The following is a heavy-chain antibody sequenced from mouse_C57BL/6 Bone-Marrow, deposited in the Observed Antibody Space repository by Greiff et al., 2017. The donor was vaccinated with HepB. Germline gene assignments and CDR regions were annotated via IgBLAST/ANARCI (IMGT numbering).Heavy chain of an antibody. D-gene: IGHD1-1*01. CDR1: GFTFSDYY. J-gene: IGHJ3*01. CDR2: ISNGGGST. Sequence: DVQLQESGGGLVQPGGSLKLSCAASGFTFSDYYMYWVRQTPEKRLEWVAYISNGGGSTYYPDTLKGRFTISRDNAKNTLYLQMIRLKSEDTAMYYCASTYYYGSSWGVAYWGQGTLVTVSA. V-gene: IGHV5-12*01. CDR3: ASTYYYGSSWGVAY.